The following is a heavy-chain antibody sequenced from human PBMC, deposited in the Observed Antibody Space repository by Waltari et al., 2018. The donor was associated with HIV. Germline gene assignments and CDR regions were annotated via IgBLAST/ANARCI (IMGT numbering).Heavy chain of an antibody. D-gene: IGHD2-2*01. Sequence: EVQLVESGGGLVQQGGSLRLSCAASGFTFSSYWMHWVRQAPGTGLVWVLRTNSDGNSTNYADSVKGRFTISRDNAKNTLYLQMSSLRAEDTAVYYCARAADCSSSSCPRAFDIWGQGTMVTVSS. CDR1: GFTFSSYW. J-gene: IGHJ3*02. V-gene: IGHV3-74*01. CDR2: TNSDGNST. CDR3: ARAADCSSSSCPRAFDI.